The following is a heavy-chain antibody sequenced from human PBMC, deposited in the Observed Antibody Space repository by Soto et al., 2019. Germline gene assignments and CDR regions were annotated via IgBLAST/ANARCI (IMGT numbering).Heavy chain of an antibody. V-gene: IGHV3-7*01. CDR3: ARLPCGYDFWSGYCPGTDYYFDY. CDR2: IKQDGSEK. D-gene: IGHD3-3*01. J-gene: IGHJ4*02. CDR1: GFTFSSYW. Sequence: GGSLRLSCAASGFTFSSYWMSWVRQAPGKGLEWVANIKQDGSEKYYVDSVKGRFTISRDNAKNSLYLQMNSLRAEDTAVYYCARLPCGYDFWSGYCPGTDYYFDYWGQGTLVTVSS.